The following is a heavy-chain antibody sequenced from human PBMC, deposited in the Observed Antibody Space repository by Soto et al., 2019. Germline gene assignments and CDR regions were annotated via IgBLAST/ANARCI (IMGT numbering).Heavy chain of an antibody. J-gene: IGHJ3*02. CDR2: IWYDASNI. CDR3: ASLIDSFDI. V-gene: IGHV3-33*01. CDR1: GFTFSTYV. Sequence: TGGSLRLSCAASGFTFSTYVMHWVRQAPGKGLEWVAAIWYDASNIYYADSVKGRFTISRDNSKNTLYLQINSLRVEDTAVYYCASLIDSFDIWGQGTMVTVSS.